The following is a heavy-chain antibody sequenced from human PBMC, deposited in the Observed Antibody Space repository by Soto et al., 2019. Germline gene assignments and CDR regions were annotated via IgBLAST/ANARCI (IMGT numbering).Heavy chain of an antibody. D-gene: IGHD3-10*01. CDR1: GFIFNTYG. CDR2: VWYDGSKQ. CDR3: ARAVRGGAIDY. V-gene: IGHV3-33*01. J-gene: IGHJ4*02. Sequence: QVQLVESGGGVVQPGRSLRLSCAASGFIFNTYGMHWVRQAPGKGLEWLAVVWYDGSKQYYADSVKGRFTISKDNSKNMVYLQMSSLRAEDTAVYYCARAVRGGAIDYWGQGTLVTVSS.